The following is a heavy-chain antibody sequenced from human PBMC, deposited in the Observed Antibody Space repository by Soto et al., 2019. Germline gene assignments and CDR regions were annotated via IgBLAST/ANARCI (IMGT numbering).Heavy chain of an antibody. CDR1: GFTFSSYA. CDR3: AKNPGYYYDSTGYHFDY. V-gene: IGHV3-23*01. J-gene: IGHJ4*02. D-gene: IGHD3-22*01. CDR2: ISGSGGST. Sequence: GGSLRLSCAASGFTFSSYAMSWVRQAPGKGLEWVSAISGSGGSTYYADSVKGRFTISRDNSKNTLYLQMYSLRAEDTAVYYCAKNPGYYYDSTGYHFDYWGRGTLVTVSS.